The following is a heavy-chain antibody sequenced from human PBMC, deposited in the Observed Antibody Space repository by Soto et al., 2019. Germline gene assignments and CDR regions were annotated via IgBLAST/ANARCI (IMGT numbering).Heavy chain of an antibody. D-gene: IGHD2-15*01. Sequence: SQTLSLTCAISGDSVSGNSAAWNWIRQSPSRGLEWLGRTYYRSKWYSDYAISVKSRITINPDTSKNQFSLQLNSVTPEDTAVYYCAREEPPPVFRSGGYCSHWGQGTLVTVSS. J-gene: IGHJ4*02. CDR2: TYYRSKWYS. CDR3: AREEPPPVFRSGGYCSH. CDR1: GDSVSGNSAA. V-gene: IGHV6-1*01.